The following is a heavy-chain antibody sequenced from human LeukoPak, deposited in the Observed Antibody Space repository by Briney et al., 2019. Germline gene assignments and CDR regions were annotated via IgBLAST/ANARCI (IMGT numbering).Heavy chain of an antibody. CDR2: ISSSSSYI. CDR3: AREEGAEPGSIVVVPAAPYDY. D-gene: IGHD2-2*01. V-gene: IGHV3-21*01. CDR1: GFTFSSYS. Sequence: GGSLRLSCAASGFTFSSYSMSWVRQAPGKGLEWVSSISSSSSYIYYADSVKGRFTISRDNAKNSLYLQMNSLRAEDTAVYYCAREEGAEPGSIVVVPAAPYDYWGQGTLVTVSS. J-gene: IGHJ4*02.